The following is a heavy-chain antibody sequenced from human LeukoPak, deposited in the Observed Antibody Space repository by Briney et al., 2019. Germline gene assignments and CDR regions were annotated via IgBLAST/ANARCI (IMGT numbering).Heavy chain of an antibody. CDR2: IYYSGSS. CDR1: GGSISSHY. CDR3: ARYNSHDSSGYYYLFDY. V-gene: IGHV4-59*11. J-gene: IGHJ4*02. D-gene: IGHD3-22*01. Sequence: SETLSLTCTVSGGSISSHYWSWIRQPPGKGLEWIGYIYYSGSSNYNPSLKSRVTISVDTSKNQFSLKLSSVTAADTAVYYCARYNSHDSSGYYYLFDYWGQGTLVTVSS.